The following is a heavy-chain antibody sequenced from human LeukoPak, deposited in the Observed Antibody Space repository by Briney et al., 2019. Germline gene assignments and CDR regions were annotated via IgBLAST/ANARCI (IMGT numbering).Heavy chain of an antibody. CDR1: GGSISSSSYY. V-gene: IGHV4-39*01. CDR2: IYYSGST. D-gene: IGHD2-2*01. Sequence: KPSETLSLTCTVSGGSISSSSYYWGWIRQPPGKGLEWSGSIYYSGSTYYNPSLKSRVTISVDTSKNQFSLKLSSVTAADTAVYYCARSRQYQLLGWFDPWGQGTLVTVSS. J-gene: IGHJ5*02. CDR3: ARSRQYQLLGWFDP.